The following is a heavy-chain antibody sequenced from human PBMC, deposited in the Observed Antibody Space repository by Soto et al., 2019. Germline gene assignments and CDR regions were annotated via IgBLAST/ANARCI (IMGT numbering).Heavy chain of an antibody. CDR2: IYYSGST. CDR3: ARREDCSSTSCYAGCFDP. D-gene: IGHD2-2*01. CDR1: GGSISSSSYY. V-gene: IGHV4-39*01. J-gene: IGHJ5*02. Sequence: QLQLQESGPGLVKPSETLSLTCTVSGGSISSSSYYWGWIRQPPGKGLEWIGSIYYSGSTYYNPSLKSRVTISVDTSKNQSSLKLSSVTAADTAVYYCARREDCSSTSCYAGCFDPWGEGTLVTVSS.